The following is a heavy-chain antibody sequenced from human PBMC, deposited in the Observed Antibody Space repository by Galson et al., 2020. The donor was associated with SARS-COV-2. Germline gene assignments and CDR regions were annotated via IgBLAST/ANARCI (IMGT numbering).Heavy chain of an antibody. CDR2: ISSSSSYI. CDR1: GFTFSSYS. Sequence: GGSLRLSCAASGFTFSSYSMNWVRQAPGKGLEWVLSISSSSSYIYYADSVKGRFTISRDNAKNSLYLQMNSLRAEDTAVYYCARGGRTSSTHFDYWGQGTLVTVSS. V-gene: IGHV3-21*01. J-gene: IGHJ4*02. D-gene: IGHD6-13*01. CDR3: ARGGRTSSTHFDY.